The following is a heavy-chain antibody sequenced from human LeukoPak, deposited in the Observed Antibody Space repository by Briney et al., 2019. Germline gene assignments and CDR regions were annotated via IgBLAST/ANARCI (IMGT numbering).Heavy chain of an antibody. D-gene: IGHD3-22*01. CDR1: GFTFSSYW. CDR2: IWYDGSNK. Sequence: AGGSLRLSCAASGFTFSSYWMSWVRQAPGKGLEWVAVIWYDGSNKYYADSVKGRFTISRDNSKNTLYLQMNSLRAEDTAVYYCASEVEGYDSSKPFYWGQGTLVTVSS. J-gene: IGHJ4*02. CDR3: ASEVEGYDSSKPFY. V-gene: IGHV3-33*08.